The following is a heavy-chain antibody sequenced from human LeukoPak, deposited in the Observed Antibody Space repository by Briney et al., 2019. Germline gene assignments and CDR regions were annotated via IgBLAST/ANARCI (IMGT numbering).Heavy chain of an antibody. J-gene: IGHJ2*01. V-gene: IGHV4-59*01. CDR1: GGSISSYY. CDR3: ARQYCSGGSCYWYFDL. Sequence: SETLSLTCTVSGGSISSYYWSWIRQPPGKGLEWIGYIYYSGSTNYNPSLKSRVTISVDTSKNQFSLKLSSVTAADTAVYYCARQYCSGGSCYWYFDLWGHGTLVTVSS. CDR2: IYYSGST. D-gene: IGHD2-15*01.